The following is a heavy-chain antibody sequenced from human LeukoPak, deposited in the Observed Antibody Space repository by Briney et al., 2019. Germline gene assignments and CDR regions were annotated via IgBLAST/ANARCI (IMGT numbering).Heavy chain of an antibody. CDR3: AKDVYSSDWTPFDY. V-gene: IGHV3-48*03. J-gene: IGHJ4*02. Sequence: GGSLRLSCAASGFTFSSYEMNWVRQAPGKGLEWVSYISSSGSTIYYADSVKGRFTISRDNAKNSLYLQMNSLRAEDTALYYCAKDVYSSDWTPFDYWGQGTLVTVSS. D-gene: IGHD6-19*01. CDR2: ISSSGSTI. CDR1: GFTFSSYE.